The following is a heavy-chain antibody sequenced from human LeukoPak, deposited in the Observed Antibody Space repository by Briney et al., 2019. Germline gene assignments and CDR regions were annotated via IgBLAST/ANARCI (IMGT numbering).Heavy chain of an antibody. V-gene: IGHV3-49*04. D-gene: IGHD6-19*01. CDR2: IRSKAYGGTT. CDR3: TTAVADY. J-gene: IGHJ4*02. Sequence: GRSLRLSCTASGFTFGDYAMSWVRQAPGKGLEWVGFIRSKAYGGTTEYAASVKGRFTISRDDSKSIAYLQMNSLKTEGTAVYYCTTAVADYWGQGTLVTVSS. CDR1: GFTFGDYA.